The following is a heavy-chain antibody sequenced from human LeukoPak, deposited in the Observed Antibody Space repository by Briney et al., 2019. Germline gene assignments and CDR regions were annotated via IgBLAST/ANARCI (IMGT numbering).Heavy chain of an antibody. CDR1: GGSISSRTYY. V-gene: IGHV4-39*01. CDR3: ARHGDLYYFDY. Sequence: SETLSLTCTVSGGSISSRTYYWGWVRQPPGKGPEWIASVHYSGTTYYNLSLKSRVTISVDTSKNQFSLKLTSVTAADTTVYYCARHGDLYYFDYWGQGTLVTVSS. D-gene: IGHD7-27*01. J-gene: IGHJ4*02. CDR2: VHYSGTT.